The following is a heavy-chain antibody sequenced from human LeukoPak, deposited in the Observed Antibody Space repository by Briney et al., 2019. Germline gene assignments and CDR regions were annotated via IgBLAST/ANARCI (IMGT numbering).Heavy chain of an antibody. CDR2: INHSGST. CDR1: GGSFSGYY. V-gene: IGHV4-34*01. D-gene: IGHD3-22*01. J-gene: IGHJ4*02. Sequence: PSETLSLTCAVYGGSFSGYYWSWIRQPPGKGLEWIEEINHSGSTNYNPSLKSRVTISVDTSKNQFSLKLSSVTAADTAVYYCARGPQEDYYDSSGYYSASFDYWGQGTLVTVSS. CDR3: ARGPQEDYYDSSGYYSASFDY.